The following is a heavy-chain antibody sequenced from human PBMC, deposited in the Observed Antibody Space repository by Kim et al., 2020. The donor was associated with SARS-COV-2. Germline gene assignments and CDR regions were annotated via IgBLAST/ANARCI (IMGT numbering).Heavy chain of an antibody. Sequence: GGSLRLSCTASGFTFGDYAMSWFRQAQGKGLGWVGFIRSKANGGTQEYAASVKGRFTISRDDSKSIAYLQMNSLKTEDTAVYYCTRDILTGYSDDNYYYGMDVWGQGTTVTVSS. J-gene: IGHJ6*02. V-gene: IGHV3-49*03. CDR1: GFTFGDYA. CDR3: TRDILTGYSDDNYYYGMDV. CDR2: IRSKANGGTQ. D-gene: IGHD3-9*01.